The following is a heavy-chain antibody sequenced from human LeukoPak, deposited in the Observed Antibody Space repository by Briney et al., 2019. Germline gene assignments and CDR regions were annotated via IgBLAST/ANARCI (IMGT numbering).Heavy chain of an antibody. J-gene: IGHJ4*02. CDR3: ARAVSSGYDPFDY. CDR2: IYSGGNT. V-gene: IGHV3-53*01. CDR1: GFTVSSNY. D-gene: IGHD3-22*01. Sequence: PGGSLRLSCAASGFTVSSNYMSWVRQAPGKGLEWVSVIYSGGNTYYADSVKGRFTISRDNSKNTLYLQMNSLRAGDTAVYYCARAVSSGYDPFDYWGQGTLVTVYS.